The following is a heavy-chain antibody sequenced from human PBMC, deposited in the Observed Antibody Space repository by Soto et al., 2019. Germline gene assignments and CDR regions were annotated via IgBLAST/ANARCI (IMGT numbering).Heavy chain of an antibody. CDR1: GFSFSGSA. Sequence: EVQLVESGGGSVQPGGSLKLSCAASGFSFSGSAMHWVRQASGKGLEWVGRIRSKPNNYATEYAASVKGRFTISRDDSKTTAYLQMNSLKPEDTAVYYCISARYCGGDGYQDYWGQGTLVTVSS. CDR2: IRSKPNNYAT. V-gene: IGHV3-73*01. D-gene: IGHD2-21*02. CDR3: ISARYCGGDGYQDY. J-gene: IGHJ4*02.